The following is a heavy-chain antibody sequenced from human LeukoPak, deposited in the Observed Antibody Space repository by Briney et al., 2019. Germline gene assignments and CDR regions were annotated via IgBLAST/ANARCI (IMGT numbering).Heavy chain of an antibody. V-gene: IGHV3-30*18. Sequence: PGGSLRLSCAASGFTLSSYGMHWVRQAPGKGLEWVAVISYDGNAKHYAHSVKGRFTLSRDNSKNTLYLQMNSLRSEDTAVYYCAKEKVFRSTSWTTIEYWGQGTLVTVSS. CDR3: AKEKVFRSTSWTTIEY. CDR1: GFTLSSYG. D-gene: IGHD6-13*01. J-gene: IGHJ4*02. CDR2: ISYDGNAK.